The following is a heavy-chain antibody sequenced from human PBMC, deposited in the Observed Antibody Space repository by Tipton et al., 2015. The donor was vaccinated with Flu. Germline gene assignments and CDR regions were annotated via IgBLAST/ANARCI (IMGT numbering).Heavy chain of an antibody. V-gene: IGHV4-61*02. CDR2: IYTSGST. CDR1: GGPISSGSYY. Sequence: LRLSCTVSGGPISSGSYYWSWIRQSAGKGLEWIGRIYTSGSTNYNPSLKSRVTISVDTTKNQFSLKLSSVPAADTAVYYCARSKYPPQGGVVDDYWGQGTLVTVSS. J-gene: IGHJ4*02. CDR3: ARSKYPPQGGVVDDY. D-gene: IGHD3-3*01.